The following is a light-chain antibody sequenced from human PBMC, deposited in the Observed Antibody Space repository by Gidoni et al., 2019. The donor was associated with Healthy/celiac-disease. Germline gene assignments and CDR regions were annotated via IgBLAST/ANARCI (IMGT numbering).Light chain of an antibody. J-gene: IGLJ2*01. CDR2: GNS. Sequence: QSVLTQPPSVSGAPGQRVTISCTGSSSNIGAGYDVHWYQQLPGTAPKLLIYGNSTRPSGVPDRFSGSKSGTSASLAITGLQAEDEADYYCPSYDSSLSGPVVFGGGTKLTVL. V-gene: IGLV1-40*01. CDR3: PSYDSSLSGPVV. CDR1: SSNIGAGYD.